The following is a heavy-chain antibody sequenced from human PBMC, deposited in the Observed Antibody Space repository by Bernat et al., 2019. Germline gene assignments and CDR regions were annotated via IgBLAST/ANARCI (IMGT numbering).Heavy chain of an antibody. J-gene: IGHJ5*02. CDR3: AKDPQIYLGYWFDP. CDR2: ISGSGGST. D-gene: IGHD2-2*02. Sequence: EVQLVESGGGLVQPGRSPRLSCAASGFTFSSYAMNWVRQAPGKGLEWVSGISGSGGSTNYADSVKGRFTISRDNSKNTVYLQMNNLRGEDTAVYYCAKDPQIYLGYWFDPWGQGTLVTVSS. V-gene: IGHV3-23*04. CDR1: GFTFSSYA.